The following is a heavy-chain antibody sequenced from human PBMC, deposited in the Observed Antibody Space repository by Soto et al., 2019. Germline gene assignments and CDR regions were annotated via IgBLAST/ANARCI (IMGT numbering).Heavy chain of an antibody. J-gene: IGHJ4*02. CDR3: ARDEGEQLVHYY. Sequence: ASVKVSCKASGYTFSSYGISGVRQAPGQGLEWMGWISAYNGNTNYAQKLQGRVTMTTDTSTSTAYMELRSLRSDDTAVYYCARDEGEQLVHYYWGQGTLVTSPQ. CDR1: GYTFSSYG. D-gene: IGHD6-13*01. CDR2: ISAYNGNT. V-gene: IGHV1-18*01.